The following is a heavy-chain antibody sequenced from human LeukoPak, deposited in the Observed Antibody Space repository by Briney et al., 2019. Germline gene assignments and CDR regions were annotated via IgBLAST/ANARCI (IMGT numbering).Heavy chain of an antibody. CDR2: INHSGST. CDR3: ARVWGDYVLLDYYGMDV. D-gene: IGHD4-17*01. V-gene: IGHV4-34*01. Sequence: PSETLSLTCAVYGGSFSGYYWSWIRQPPGKGLEWIGEINHSGSTNYNPSLKSRVTISVDTSKNQFSLKLSSVTAADTAVYYCARVWGDYVLLDYYGMDVWGQGTTVTVSS. CDR1: GGSFSGYY. J-gene: IGHJ6*02.